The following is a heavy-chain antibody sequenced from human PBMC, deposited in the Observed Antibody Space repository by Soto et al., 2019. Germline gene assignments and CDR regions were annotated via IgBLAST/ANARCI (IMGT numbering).Heavy chain of an antibody. Sequence: VKVSCKASGYKFTVYHVHWVRQAPGQGLEWMGWINPDSGGTNYAQKFQGRVTMTSDTSISTAHMELSSLRSEDTAVYYCARRAETNGWNGFGADKYYFDFWGQGTLVTVSS. CDR1: GYKFTVYH. CDR3: ARRAETNGWNGFGADKYYFDF. V-gene: IGHV1-2*02. J-gene: IGHJ4*02. D-gene: IGHD1-1*01. CDR2: INPDSGGT.